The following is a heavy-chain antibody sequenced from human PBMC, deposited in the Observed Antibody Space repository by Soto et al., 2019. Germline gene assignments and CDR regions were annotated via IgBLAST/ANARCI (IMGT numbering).Heavy chain of an antibody. V-gene: IGHV3-11*01. CDR3: ASHYDIWSGYLAPVDY. Sequence: QVQLVESGGDLVKPGGYLRLSCAASGYTFSDYYMSWIRQAPGKGLEWISYIDTSGTKIYYADSVKGRFTITSDNAKNSLYLEMNSLRDEDTAVYYCASHYDIWSGYLAPVDYWGQGTLGTVSS. D-gene: IGHD3-3*01. CDR1: GYTFSDYY. CDR2: IDTSGTKI. J-gene: IGHJ4*02.